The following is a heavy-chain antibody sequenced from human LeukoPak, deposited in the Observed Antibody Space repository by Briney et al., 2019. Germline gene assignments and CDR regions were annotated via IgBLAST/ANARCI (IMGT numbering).Heavy chain of an antibody. J-gene: IGHJ3*02. V-gene: IGHV3-21*01. Sequence: PGGSLRLSCAASGFTFSSYSMNWVRQAPGKGLEWVSCISGSSSYIYSADSVKGRFTISRHNAKNSLYLQMNSLRAEDTAVYYCARDRTTYYYDSSGSRAYAFDIWGQGTMVTVSS. CDR1: GFTFSSYS. CDR2: ISGSSSYI. D-gene: IGHD3-22*01. CDR3: ARDRTTYYYDSSGSRAYAFDI.